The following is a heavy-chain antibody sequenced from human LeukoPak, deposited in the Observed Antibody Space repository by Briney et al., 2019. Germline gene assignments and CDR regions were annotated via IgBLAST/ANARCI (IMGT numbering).Heavy chain of an antibody. CDR3: ARVGYGGYFDY. D-gene: IGHD4-23*01. Sequence: ASVKVSCKASGYTFTSYYMHWVRQAPGQGLEWMGIINPSGGSTSYAQKFQGRVTMTRDTSTSTVYMELSNLRSEDTAVYYCARVGYGGYFDYWGQGTLVTVSS. V-gene: IGHV1-46*03. CDR2: INPSGGST. J-gene: IGHJ4*02. CDR1: GYTFTSYY.